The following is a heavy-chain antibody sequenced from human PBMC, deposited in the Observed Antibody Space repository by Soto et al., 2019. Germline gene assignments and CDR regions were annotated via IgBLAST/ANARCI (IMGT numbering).Heavy chain of an antibody. CDR2: ISSSNSFI. CDR3: AREDRYSSSWAHDAFDI. J-gene: IGHJ3*02. Sequence: EVQLVESGGGLVQPGGSLRLSCAASGFTFSTYSMHWVRQAPGKGLEWISYISSSNSFIYYADSVKGRFTISRDNAKNSLYLQMNSLRDEDTAVYYCAREDRYSSSWAHDAFDIWGQGTMVTVSS. D-gene: IGHD6-13*01. CDR1: GFTFSTYS. V-gene: IGHV3-48*02.